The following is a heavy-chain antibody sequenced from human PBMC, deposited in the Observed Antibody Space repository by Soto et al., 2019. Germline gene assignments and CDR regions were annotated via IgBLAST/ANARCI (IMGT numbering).Heavy chain of an antibody. Sequence: GASVKVSCKASGYTFTGYDMHWVRQAPGQGLEWMGWINPNSGGTNYAQKFQGRVTMTRDTSISTAYMELSRLRSDDTAVYYCARVPDYTTWIDYWGQGTLVTVSS. D-gene: IGHD4-4*01. CDR1: GYTFTGYD. V-gene: IGHV1-2*02. CDR2: INPNSGGT. CDR3: ARVPDYTTWIDY. J-gene: IGHJ4*02.